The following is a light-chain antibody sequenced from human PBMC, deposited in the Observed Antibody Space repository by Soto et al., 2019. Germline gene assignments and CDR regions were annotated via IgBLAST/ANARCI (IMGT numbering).Light chain of an antibody. CDR3: TSYTTTNTVV. CDR2: EIS. V-gene: IGLV2-14*01. CDR1: SSDIIGYDY. Sequence: QSVLTQPASVSGSPGQSITISCTGTSSDIIGYDYVSWYQQHPGKAPKLMIYEISNRPSGVSNRFSGSKSGNTASLTISGLQAADEADYYCTSYTTTNTVVFGGGTKLTVL. J-gene: IGLJ2*01.